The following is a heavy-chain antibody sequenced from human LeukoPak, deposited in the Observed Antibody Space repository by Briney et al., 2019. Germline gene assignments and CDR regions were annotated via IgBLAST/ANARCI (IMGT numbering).Heavy chain of an antibody. V-gene: IGHV4-59*08. J-gene: IGHJ4*02. CDR1: GFTFNTYA. Sequence: GSLRLSCAASGFTFNTYAMSWIRQPPGKGLEWIGYIYYSGSTNYNPSLKSRVTISVDTSKNQFSLKLSSVTAADTAVYYCARYSSSWYRESYFDYWGQGTLVTVSS. D-gene: IGHD6-13*01. CDR3: ARYSSSWYRESYFDY. CDR2: IYYSGST.